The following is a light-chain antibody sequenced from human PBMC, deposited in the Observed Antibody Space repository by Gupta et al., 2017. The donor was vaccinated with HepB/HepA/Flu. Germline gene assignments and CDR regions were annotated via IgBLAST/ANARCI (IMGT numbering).Light chain of an antibody. Sequence: DIQITQSPSSLSASVGDRVTSTCQASQNIGNYLIWYQQIPGKAPKVLIYDASNLKTGVPSRFSGGGAGTDFTFTTSSLQHEDFATDYCHQYDTGSPLTFGGGTKVEIK. CDR2: DAS. CDR1: QNIGNY. CDR3: HQYDTGSPLT. J-gene: IGKJ4*01. V-gene: IGKV1-33*01.